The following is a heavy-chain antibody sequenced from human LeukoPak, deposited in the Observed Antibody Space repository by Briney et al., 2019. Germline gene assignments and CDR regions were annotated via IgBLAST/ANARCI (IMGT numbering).Heavy chain of an antibody. CDR2: IYYSGGA. V-gene: IGHV4-39*07. CDR3: ARDGRGWFDP. CDR1: GDSLRKSTFY. Sequence: SETLSLTCTVSGDSLRKSTFYWVWIRQPPGKGLEWIGSIYYSGGADYNPSLQSRVTISVDTSKNEFSLKVRSVTAADTAVYYCARDGRGWFDPWGQGTLVTVSS. J-gene: IGHJ5*02.